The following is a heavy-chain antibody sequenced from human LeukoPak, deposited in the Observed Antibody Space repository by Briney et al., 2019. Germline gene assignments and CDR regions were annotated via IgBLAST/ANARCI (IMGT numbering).Heavy chain of an antibody. CDR1: GASISRSDYY. J-gene: IGHJ3*02. Sequence: SETLSLTCTVSGASISRSDYYWGWLRQPPGTGLEWIGSLYSGGLTYYNPSLKSRVTISVDTPKHQFSLKVTSVTAADTAVYSCASGGYRSGWYGSFDIWGQWTVVTVSS. D-gene: IGHD6-19*01. CDR2: LYSGGLT. V-gene: IGHV4-39*01. CDR3: ASGGYRSGWYGSFDI.